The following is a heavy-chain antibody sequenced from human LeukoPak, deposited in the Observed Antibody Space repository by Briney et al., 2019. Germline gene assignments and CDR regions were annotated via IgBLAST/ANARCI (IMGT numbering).Heavy chain of an antibody. CDR2: IRSKTHSGAT. CDR1: GFTFGDYA. Sequence: PGGSLRLSCTASGFTFGDYAMSWFRQAPGRGLEWLGFIRSKTHSGATEYAASVRGRFTISRDDSKSIAYLQMNSLKIEDTAMYYCTRGYSYGFHWGQGTLVTVPS. J-gene: IGHJ4*02. CDR3: TRGYSYGFH. V-gene: IGHV3-49*03. D-gene: IGHD5-18*01.